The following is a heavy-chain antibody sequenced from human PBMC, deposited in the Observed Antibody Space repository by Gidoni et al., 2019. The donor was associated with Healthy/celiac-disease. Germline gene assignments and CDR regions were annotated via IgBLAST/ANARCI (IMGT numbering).Heavy chain of an antibody. Sequence: QVQLVGSGGGVVKPGRSRRRSCAASGFNFSSYVMHGVRLAPVKGLEWVAVISYDESNKYYADSVKGRFTISRDNSKNTLYLQMNSRRSDDTAVYYCASLADDFWSGYIRDYWGQGTLVTVSS. V-gene: IGHV3-30*03. J-gene: IGHJ4*02. CDR3: ASLADDFWSGYIRDY. CDR1: GFNFSSYV. CDR2: ISYDESNK. D-gene: IGHD3-3*01.